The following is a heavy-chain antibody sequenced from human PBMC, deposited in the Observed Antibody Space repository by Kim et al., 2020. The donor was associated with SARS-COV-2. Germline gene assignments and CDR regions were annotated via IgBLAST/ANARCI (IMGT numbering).Heavy chain of an antibody. CDR1: GYTFTSYD. CDR3: GLGGLAAAGTRVQNWFDP. CDR2: MNPNSGNT. V-gene: IGHV1-8*01. J-gene: IGHJ5*02. Sequence: ASVKVSCKASGYTFTSYDINWVRQATGQGLEWMGWMNPNSGNTGYAQKFQGRVTMTRNTSISTAYMELSSLRSEDTAVYYCGLGGLAAAGTRVQNWFDPWGQGTLVTVSS. D-gene: IGHD6-13*01.